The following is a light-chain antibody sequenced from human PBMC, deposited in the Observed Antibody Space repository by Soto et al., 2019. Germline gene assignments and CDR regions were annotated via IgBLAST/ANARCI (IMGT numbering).Light chain of an antibody. V-gene: IGKV3-20*01. Sequence: EIVLTQSPGTLSLSPGGRATLSCRASQSVSSSYLAWYQQKPGQAPRLLIYGASSRATGIPDRFSGSGSGTDFTLTISRLEPEDFAVYYCQQYGSSPLTFGPGTKVDIK. CDR3: QQYGSSPLT. CDR1: QSVSSSY. J-gene: IGKJ3*01. CDR2: GAS.